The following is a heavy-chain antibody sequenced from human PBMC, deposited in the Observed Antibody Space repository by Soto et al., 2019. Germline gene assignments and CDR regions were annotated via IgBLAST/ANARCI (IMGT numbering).Heavy chain of an antibody. CDR3: ARRGSGSYYDY. V-gene: IGHV3-23*01. D-gene: IGHD1-26*01. CDR1: GFTFSSYA. J-gene: IGHJ4*02. Sequence: EVQLLESGGGLVQPGGSLRLSCAASGFTFSSYAMRWVRQAPGKGLEWVSAISGSGGSTYYADSVKGRFTISRDNSKNTLELQMNSLGAEDTAVYYCARRGSGSYYDYWGQGTLVTVSS. CDR2: ISGSGGST.